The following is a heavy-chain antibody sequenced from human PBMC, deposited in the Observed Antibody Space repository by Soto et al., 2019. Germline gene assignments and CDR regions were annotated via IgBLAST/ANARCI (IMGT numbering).Heavy chain of an antibody. Sequence: GGSLRLSCAASGFTFNSYSMNWVRQAPGKGLEWVSYISSSSSAIYYADSVKGRFTISRDNAVNLLYLQMNSLKDEDTAVYFCARAYDYPFDFWGQGTLVTVYS. CDR3: ARAYDYPFDF. V-gene: IGHV3-48*02. CDR2: ISSSSSAI. J-gene: IGHJ4*02. D-gene: IGHD5-12*01. CDR1: GFTFNSYS.